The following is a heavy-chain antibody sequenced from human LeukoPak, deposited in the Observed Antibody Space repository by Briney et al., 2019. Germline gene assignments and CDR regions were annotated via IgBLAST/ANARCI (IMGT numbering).Heavy chain of an antibody. CDR1: GYTFTSYY. D-gene: IGHD3-3*01. CDR3: ARSWEWGAFDI. Sequence: ASVKVSCKASGYTFTSYYMHWVRQATGQGREWMGWMNPNSGNTGYAQKFQGRVTITRNTSISTAYMELSSLRSEDTAVYYCARSWEWGAFDIWGQGTMVTVSS. J-gene: IGHJ3*02. CDR2: MNPNSGNT. V-gene: IGHV1-8*03.